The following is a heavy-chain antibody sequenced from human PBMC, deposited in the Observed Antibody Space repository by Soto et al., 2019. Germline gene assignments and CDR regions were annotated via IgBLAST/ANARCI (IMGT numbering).Heavy chain of an antibody. CDR1: GFTFSSYG. V-gene: IGHV3-30*18. CDR2: ISYDGSNK. D-gene: IGHD5-18*01. Sequence: QVQLVESGGGVVQPGRSLRLSCAASGFTFSSYGMHWVRQAPGKGLEWVAVISYDGSNKYYADSVKGRFTISRDNSKNTLYLQMNSLRAEYTAVYYCAKAQSSDTAMVSCPFDYWGQGTLVTVSS. J-gene: IGHJ4*02. CDR3: AKAQSSDTAMVSCPFDY.